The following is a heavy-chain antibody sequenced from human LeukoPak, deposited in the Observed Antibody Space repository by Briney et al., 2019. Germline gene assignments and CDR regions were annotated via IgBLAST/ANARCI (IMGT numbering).Heavy chain of an antibody. CDR3: ARDSSHYLGSSDY. V-gene: IGHV3-53*01. Sequence: GGSLRLSCAASGFTVSSNYMSWVRQAPGKGLEWVSVISEYGDVTHYADSMKGRFTISRDNTKNTLNLQMNSLRPDDTAIYYCARDSSHYLGSSDYWGQGALVTVSS. CDR1: GFTVSSNY. D-gene: IGHD6-6*01. J-gene: IGHJ4*02. CDR2: ISEYGDVT.